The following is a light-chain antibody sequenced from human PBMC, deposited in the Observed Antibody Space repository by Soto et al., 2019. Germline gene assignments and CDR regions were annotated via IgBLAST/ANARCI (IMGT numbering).Light chain of an antibody. V-gene: IGKV3-11*01. CDR2: DAS. CDR3: QQRSIRVT. Sequence: EIVLTQSPATLSLSPGERATLSCRASQSVSSYLAWYQQKPGQAPRLLIYDASNRATGIPARFSGSGSGTDFTLTISSLDPEDFPVYYCQQRSIRVTFGQGTRLEIK. CDR1: QSVSSY. J-gene: IGKJ5*01.